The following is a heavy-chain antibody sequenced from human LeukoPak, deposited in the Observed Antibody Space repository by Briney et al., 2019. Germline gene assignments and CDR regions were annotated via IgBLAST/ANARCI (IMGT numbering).Heavy chain of an antibody. Sequence: ASVKVSCKASGGTFSSYAISWVRQAPGQGLEWMGGIIPIFGTANYAQKFQGRVTITTDESTSTAYMELSGLRSEDTAVYYCARGTLRYFDWSQNWFDPWGQGTLVTVSS. CDR1: GGTFSSYA. D-gene: IGHD3-9*01. V-gene: IGHV1-69*05. CDR3: ARGTLRYFDWSQNWFDP. CDR2: IIPIFGTA. J-gene: IGHJ5*02.